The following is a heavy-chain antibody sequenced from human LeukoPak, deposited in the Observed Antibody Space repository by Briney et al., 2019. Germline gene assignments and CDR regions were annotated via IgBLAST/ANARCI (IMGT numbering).Heavy chain of an antibody. Sequence: SVKVSCKASGGTFSSYAITWVRQAPGQGLEWMGGIIPIFGTANYAQKFQGRVAITADESTSTAYMELSSLRSEDTAVYYCARGSGGSFHSGIHYWGQGTLVTVSS. V-gene: IGHV1-69*13. CDR3: ARGSGGSFHSGIHY. CDR2: IIPIFGTA. D-gene: IGHD1-26*01. J-gene: IGHJ4*02. CDR1: GGTFSSYA.